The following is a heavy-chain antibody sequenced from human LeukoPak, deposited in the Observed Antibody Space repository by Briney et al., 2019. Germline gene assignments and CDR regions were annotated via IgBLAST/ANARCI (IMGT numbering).Heavy chain of an antibody. CDR3: ARGNDFWSGYYPFDY. CDR2: IYYSGST. V-gene: IGHV4-31*03. Sequence: SETLSLTCTVSGGSISSGGYYWSWIRQHPGKGLEWIGYIYYSGSTYYNPSLKRRVTISVDTSKNQFSLKLSSVTAADTAVYYCARGNDFWSGYYPFDYWGQGTLVTVSS. J-gene: IGHJ4*02. D-gene: IGHD3-3*01. CDR1: GGSISSGGYY.